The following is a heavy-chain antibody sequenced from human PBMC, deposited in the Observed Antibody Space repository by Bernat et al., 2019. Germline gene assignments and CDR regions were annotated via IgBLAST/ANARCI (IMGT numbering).Heavy chain of an antibody. CDR2: ISGSGGST. V-gene: IGHV3-23*04. D-gene: IGHD6-13*01. CDR3: AKSRSSSSWYWERENDY. Sequence: EVQLVESGGGLVQPGGSLRLSCAASGFTFSSYSMNWVRQAPGKGLEWVSAISGSGGSTYYADSVKGRFTISRDNSKNTLYLQMNSLRAEDTAGNYCAKSRSSSSWYWERENDYRGQGTLVTGSS. J-gene: IGHJ4*02. CDR1: GFTFSSYS.